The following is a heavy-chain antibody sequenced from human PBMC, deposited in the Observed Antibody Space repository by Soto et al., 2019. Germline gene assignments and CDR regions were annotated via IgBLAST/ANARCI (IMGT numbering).Heavy chain of an antibody. V-gene: IGHV4-31*03. J-gene: IGHJ4*02. CDR2: IYYTGNS. CDR1: DGSITTNVHY. Sequence: VQLQESGPELVKPSQTLSLTCSVSDGSITTNVHYWTWIRKHPGQGLEWIAYIYYTGNSYLNPSLKSRLRISVATSKSQFSLELRSVTAADTAVYYCAREQWGFDSWGQGTLVTVSS. CDR3: AREQWGFDS. D-gene: IGHD6-19*01.